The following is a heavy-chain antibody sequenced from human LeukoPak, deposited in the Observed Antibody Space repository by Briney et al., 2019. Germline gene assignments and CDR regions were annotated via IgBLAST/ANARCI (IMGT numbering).Heavy chain of an antibody. V-gene: IGHV3-21*01. CDR1: GFTFSSYS. CDR3: ASNRYYYESIGYNTFDY. Sequence: GRSLRLSCAASGFTFSSYSMNWVRQAPGKGLEWVSSITSSSRYIYYADSVKVRFTIPRDNAKNSLYLQMNNLRAEDTAVYYCASNRYYYESIGYNTFDYWGQGSLVTVSS. D-gene: IGHD3-22*01. J-gene: IGHJ4*02. CDR2: ITSSSRYI.